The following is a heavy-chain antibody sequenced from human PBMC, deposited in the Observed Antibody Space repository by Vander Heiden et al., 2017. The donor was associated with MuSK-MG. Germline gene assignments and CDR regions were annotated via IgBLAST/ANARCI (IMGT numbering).Heavy chain of an antibody. CDR1: GFTCSSYS. CDR3: ARSAPNWNYEVNY. Sequence: EVQLVESGGGLVQPGGSLRLSCAASGFTCSSYSMNWVRQAPGRGLEWVSYISSSSSTIYYADSVKGRFTISRDNAKNSLYLQMNSLSAEDTAVYYCARSAPNWNYEVNYWGQGTLVTVSS. D-gene: IGHD1-7*01. V-gene: IGHV3-48*01. CDR2: ISSSSSTI. J-gene: IGHJ4*02.